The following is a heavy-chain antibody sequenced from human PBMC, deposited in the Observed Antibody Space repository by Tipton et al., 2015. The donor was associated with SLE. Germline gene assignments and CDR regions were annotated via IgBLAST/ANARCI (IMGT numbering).Heavy chain of an antibody. D-gene: IGHD1-7*01. Sequence: TLSLTCTVSDGSISDYYWTWIRQPAGEGLEWIGRIYASGSTNYNPSLRSRAAMSVDTSKSHFSLKLTSVTAADTAVYYCARYVSTGTADYFDNWGQGTLVTVSS. CDR3: ARYVSTGTADYFDN. CDR1: DGSISDYY. J-gene: IGHJ4*02. V-gene: IGHV4-4*07. CDR2: IYASGST.